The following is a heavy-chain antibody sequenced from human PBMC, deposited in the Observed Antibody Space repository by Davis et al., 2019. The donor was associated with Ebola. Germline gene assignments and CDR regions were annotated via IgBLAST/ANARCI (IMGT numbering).Heavy chain of an antibody. V-gene: IGHV5-51*01. D-gene: IGHD3-3*01. CDR1: GYTFTSYW. Sequence: GESLKISCKGSGYTFTSYWIGWVRQMPGKGLEWMGIIYPGDSDTRYSPSFQGQVTISADKSISTAYLQWSSLKASDTAMYYCARQQITIFSGMDVWGQGTTVTVSS. CDR2: IYPGDSDT. CDR3: ARQQITIFSGMDV. J-gene: IGHJ6*02.